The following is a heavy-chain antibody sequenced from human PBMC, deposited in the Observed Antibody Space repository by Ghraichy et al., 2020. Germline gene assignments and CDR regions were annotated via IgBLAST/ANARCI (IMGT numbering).Heavy chain of an antibody. CDR2: FDPEDGET. CDR3: ATDAVGDSEYQLLFRFGMDV. CDR1: GYTLTELS. J-gene: IGHJ6*02. D-gene: IGHD2-2*01. Sequence: ASVKVSCKVSGYTLTELSMHWVRQPPGKGLEWMGSFDPEDGETIYAQQCQGRVTMTEDTSTDTAYMSLTNLRSEDTAVYYCATDAVGDSEYQLLFRFGMDVWGQGTTVTVSS. V-gene: IGHV1-24*01.